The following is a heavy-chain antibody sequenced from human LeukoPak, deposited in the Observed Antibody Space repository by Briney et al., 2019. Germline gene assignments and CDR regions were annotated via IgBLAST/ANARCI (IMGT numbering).Heavy chain of an antibody. CDR2: ISSSSSTI. CDR3: ARYHQAAAGSYAEDRRNWFDP. V-gene: IGHV3-48*04. J-gene: IGHJ5*02. Sequence: GGSLRLSCAASGFTFSSYSMNWVRQAPGKGLEWVSYISSSSSTIYYADSVKGRFTISRDNAKNSLYLQMNSLRAEDTAVYYCARYHQAAAGSYAEDRRNWFDPWGQGTLVTVSS. CDR1: GFTFSSYS. D-gene: IGHD6-13*01.